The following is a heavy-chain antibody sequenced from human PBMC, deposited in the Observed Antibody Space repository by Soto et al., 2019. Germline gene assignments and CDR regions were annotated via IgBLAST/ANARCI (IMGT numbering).Heavy chain of an antibody. J-gene: IGHJ4*02. D-gene: IGHD5-18*01. CDR2: IWYDGSNK. CDR3: ARSPAGYSYGYGADY. V-gene: IGHV3-33*01. CDR1: DFTFSTYG. Sequence: PRGSLLLSSASSDFTFSTYGMHGVRQAPGKGLEWVAVIWYDGSNKYYADSVNGRFTVSRDNSKNTLYLQMSSLRADDTAVYYCARSPAGYSYGYGADYWGQGTLVTVPQ.